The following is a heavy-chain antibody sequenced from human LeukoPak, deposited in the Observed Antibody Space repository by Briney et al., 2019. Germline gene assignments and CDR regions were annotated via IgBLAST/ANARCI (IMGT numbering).Heavy chain of an antibody. J-gene: IGHJ3*02. CDR3: ARGARWYDAFDI. V-gene: IGHV1-8*03. CDR1: GYTFISYD. Sequence: ASVKVSCKASGYTFISYDINWVRQATGQGLEWMGWMNPNSGNTGYAQKFQGRVTITRNTSISTAYMELSSLRSEDTAVYYCARGARWYDAFDIWGQGTMVTVSS. CDR2: MNPNSGNT. D-gene: IGHD4-23*01.